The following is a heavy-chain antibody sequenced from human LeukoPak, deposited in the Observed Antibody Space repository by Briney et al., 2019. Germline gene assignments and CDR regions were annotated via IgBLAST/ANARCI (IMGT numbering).Heavy chain of an antibody. Sequence: ASVKVSCNASGYSFTTYAMSWVRQAPGQGLEWMGIINPSGGSTSYAQKFQGRVTMTRDTSTSTVYMELSSLRSEDTAVYYCAREDSGYSSGFDYWGQGTLVTVSS. J-gene: IGHJ4*02. CDR3: AREDSGYSSGFDY. V-gene: IGHV1-46*01. D-gene: IGHD6-19*01. CDR2: INPSGGST. CDR1: GYSFTTYA.